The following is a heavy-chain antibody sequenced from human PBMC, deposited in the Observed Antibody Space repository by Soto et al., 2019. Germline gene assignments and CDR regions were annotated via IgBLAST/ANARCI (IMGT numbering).Heavy chain of an antibody. J-gene: IGHJ4*02. CDR1: GFTFSSYS. V-gene: IGHV3-21*01. Sequence: EVQLVESGGGLVKPGGSLRLSCAASGFTFSSYSMNWVRQAPGKGLEWVSSISSSSSYIYYADSVKGRFTISRDNAKNSLYLKMNSLRAEDTAVYYCATTTTGLGFDYWGQGTLVTVSS. D-gene: IGHD1-1*01. CDR2: ISSSSSYI. CDR3: ATTTTGLGFDY.